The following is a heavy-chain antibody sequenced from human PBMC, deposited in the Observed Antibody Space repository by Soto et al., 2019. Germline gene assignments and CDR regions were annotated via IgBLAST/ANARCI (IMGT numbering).Heavy chain of an antibody. CDR1: GGSISSYY. Sequence: SETLSLTCTVSGGSISSYYWSWIRQPPGKGLEWIGYIYYSGSTNYNPSLKSRVTISVDTSKNQFSLKLSSVTAADTAVYYCSRELRAAAGRYYYYYYGMDVWGQGTTVTVSS. CDR3: SRELRAAAGRYYYYYYGMDV. D-gene: IGHD6-13*01. J-gene: IGHJ6*02. CDR2: IYYSGST. V-gene: IGHV4-59*01.